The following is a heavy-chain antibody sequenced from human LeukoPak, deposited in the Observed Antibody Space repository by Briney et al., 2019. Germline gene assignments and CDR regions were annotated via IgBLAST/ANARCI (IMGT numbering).Heavy chain of an antibody. CDR3: AGSNYYDSSGYPWHFDY. Sequence: GESLKISCKGSGSSFTSYWIGWVRQMPGKGLEWMGIMYPGDSDTRYSPSFQGQVTISADKSISTAYLQWSSLKASDTAMYYCAGSNYYDSSGYPWHFDYWGQGTLVTVSS. D-gene: IGHD3-22*01. CDR2: MYPGDSDT. J-gene: IGHJ4*02. V-gene: IGHV5-51*01. CDR1: GSSFTSYW.